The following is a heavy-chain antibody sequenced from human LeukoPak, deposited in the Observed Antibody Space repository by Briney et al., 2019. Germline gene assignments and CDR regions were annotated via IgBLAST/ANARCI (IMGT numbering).Heavy chain of an antibody. D-gene: IGHD4/OR15-4a*01. Sequence: ASVTVSCKASGYSFLSIPMSWVRQAPGQGLEWMGWITAYNDNTHYVQKFQGRVTMTTDTLTTTAYMELTSLRPDDTAMYYCASSSRHDYGDGFDIWGQGTMVTVSS. CDR3: ASSSRHDYGDGFDI. CDR2: ITAYNDNT. J-gene: IGHJ3*02. CDR1: GYSFLSIP. V-gene: IGHV1-18*01.